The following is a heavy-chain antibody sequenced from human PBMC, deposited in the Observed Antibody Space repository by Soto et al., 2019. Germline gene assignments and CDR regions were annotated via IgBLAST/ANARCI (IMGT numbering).Heavy chain of an antibody. Sequence: EVQLLESGGDLVQPGGSLRLSCAASGFSFSSSAMSWVRQAPGRGLEWVSAITSDGSTTTYADSVKGRFTIYRDNSKNTLYIHMNRLSAEDTAVYYCGKAGVYNWNRNWFDPWGKGTLVTVSS. CDR3: GKAGVYNWNRNWFDP. CDR2: ITSDGSTT. J-gene: IGHJ5*02. CDR1: GFSFSSSA. D-gene: IGHD1-20*01. V-gene: IGHV3-23*01.